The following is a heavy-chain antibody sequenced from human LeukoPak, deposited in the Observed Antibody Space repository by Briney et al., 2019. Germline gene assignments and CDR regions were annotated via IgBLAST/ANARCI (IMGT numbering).Heavy chain of an antibody. D-gene: IGHD3-22*01. CDR2: IYYSGNT. J-gene: IGHJ1*01. CDR1: GVSISSSNSY. Sequence: SETLSLTCAVSGVSISSSNSYWGWIRQPPGKGLEWIGSIYYSGNTYYNASLKSRVTISVDTSKNQFSLKVTSVTAADTAVYCCARRSYYDSSGYYYLSRSYFQHWGQGTLVTVSS. V-gene: IGHV4-39*01. CDR3: ARRSYYDSSGYYYLSRSYFQH.